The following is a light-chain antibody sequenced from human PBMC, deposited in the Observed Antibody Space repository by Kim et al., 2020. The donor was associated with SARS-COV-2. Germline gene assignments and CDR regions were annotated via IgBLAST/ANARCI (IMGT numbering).Light chain of an antibody. V-gene: IGKV3-20*01. J-gene: IGKJ2*01. CDR1: QRVSSIY. CDR3: QQYDNSPYT. CDR2: GAS. Sequence: EIVLTQSPGTLSLSPGDRATLSCRASQRVSSIYLAWYQQKPGQAPRLLIYGASNRATGIPDRFSGSASGTDFTLTISRLEPEDFALYYCQQYDNSPYTFGQGTKLEI.